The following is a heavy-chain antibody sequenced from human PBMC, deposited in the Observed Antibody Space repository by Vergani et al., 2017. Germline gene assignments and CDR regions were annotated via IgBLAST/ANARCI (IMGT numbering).Heavy chain of an antibody. D-gene: IGHD3-10*01. J-gene: IGHJ5*02. Sequence: QVQLVQSGAEVKKPGSSVKVSCKASGGTFSSYTISWVRQAPGQGLEWMGRIIPILGIANYAQKFQGRVTITADKSTSTAYMELRSLRSDDTAVYYCARDIGTYYYGSGSYHWFDPWGQGTLVTVSS. CDR3: ARDIGTYYYGSGSYHWFDP. V-gene: IGHV1-69*08. CDR1: GGTFSSYT. CDR2: IIPILGIA.